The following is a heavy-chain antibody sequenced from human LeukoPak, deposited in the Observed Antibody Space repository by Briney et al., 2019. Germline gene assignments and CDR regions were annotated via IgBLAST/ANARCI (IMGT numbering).Heavy chain of an antibody. J-gene: IGHJ4*02. V-gene: IGHV1-2*02. D-gene: IGHD2-15*01. CDR2: INPNSGGT. Sequence: ASVKVSCKASGYTFTGYYMHWVRQAPGQGLEWMGWINPNSGGTNYAQKFQDRVTVTRDTSISTAYMGLSRLRSDDTAVYYCARDGVVVVADGNYYFDYWGQGTLVTVSS. CDR3: ARDGVVVVADGNYYFDY. CDR1: GYTFTGYY.